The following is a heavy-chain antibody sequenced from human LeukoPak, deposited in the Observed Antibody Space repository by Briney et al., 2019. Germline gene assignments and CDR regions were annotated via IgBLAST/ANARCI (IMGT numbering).Heavy chain of an antibody. D-gene: IGHD6-13*01. Sequence: SETLSLTCAVSGGSISSSNWWSWVRQPPGKGLEWIGEIYHSGSTNYNPSLKSRVTISVDKSKNQFSQKLSSVTAADTAVYYCARGSSSPGGGNDYWGQGTLVTVSS. V-gene: IGHV4-4*02. J-gene: IGHJ4*02. CDR3: ARGSSSPGGGNDY. CDR2: IYHSGST. CDR1: GGSISSSNW.